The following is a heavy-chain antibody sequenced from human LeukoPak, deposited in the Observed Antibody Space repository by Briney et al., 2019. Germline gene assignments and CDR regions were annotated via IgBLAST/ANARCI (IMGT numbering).Heavy chain of an antibody. CDR2: ISSSSNYI. CDR3: ARGTSAGDY. J-gene: IGHJ4*02. CDR1: EFTFSSYS. Sequence: GGSXRLSCAASEFTFSSYSMNWVRQAPGKGLEWVSSISSSSNYIYYADSVKGRFTISRDNAKNSLYLQMNSVRAEDTAVYYCARGTSAGDYWGQGTLVTVSS. V-gene: IGHV3-21*01.